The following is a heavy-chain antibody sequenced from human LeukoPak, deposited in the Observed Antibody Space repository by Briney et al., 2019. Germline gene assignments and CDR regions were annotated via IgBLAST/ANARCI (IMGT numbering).Heavy chain of an antibody. V-gene: IGHV4-30-2*01. J-gene: IGHJ4*02. CDR2: IYHSGST. D-gene: IGHD3-10*01. Sequence: SETLSLTCAVSGGSISSGGYSWSWIRQPPGKGLEWIGYIYHSGSTYYNPSLKSRVTISVDTSKNQFSLKLSSVTAADTAVYYCARENYGSGRRIDYWGQGTLVTVSS. CDR3: ARENYGSGRRIDY. CDR1: GGSISSGGYS.